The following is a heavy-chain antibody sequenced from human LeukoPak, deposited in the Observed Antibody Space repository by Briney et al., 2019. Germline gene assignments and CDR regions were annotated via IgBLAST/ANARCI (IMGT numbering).Heavy chain of an antibody. D-gene: IGHD3-3*01. CDR1: GFTFSSYS. V-gene: IGHV3-48*01. CDR2: ISSSSSTI. Sequence: PGGSLRLSCAASGFTFSSYSMNWVRQAPGKGLEWVSYISSSSSTIYYADSVNGRFTISRDNAKNSLYLQMNSLRAEDTAVYYCATVYYDFWSGYPHDAFDIWGQGTMVTVSS. CDR3: ATVYYDFWSGYPHDAFDI. J-gene: IGHJ3*02.